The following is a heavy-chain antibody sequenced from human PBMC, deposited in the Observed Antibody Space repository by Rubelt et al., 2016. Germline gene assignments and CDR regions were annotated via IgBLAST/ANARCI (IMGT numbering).Heavy chain of an antibody. V-gene: IGHV3-7*01. Sequence: WMSWVRQAPGKGLEWVANIKQDGSEKHYVDSVKGRFTISRDNAKNSLYLQMNSLRAEDTAVYYCARVRGSDSLDYWGQGTLVTVSS. J-gene: IGHJ4*02. CDR2: IKQDGSEK. CDR3: ARVRGSDSLDY. CDR1: W. D-gene: IGHD1-26*01.